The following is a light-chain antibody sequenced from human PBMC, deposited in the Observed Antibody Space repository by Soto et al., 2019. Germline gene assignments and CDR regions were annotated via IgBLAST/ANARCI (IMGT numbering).Light chain of an antibody. J-gene: IGLJ1*01. CDR2: DNN. V-gene: IGLV1-40*01. CDR3: QSYDSSLSGSTV. Sequence: QSVLTQPPSVSGAPGQRVTISCTGSSSNIGAGYDVHWYQQLPGTAPKLLIYDNNNRPSGVPDRFSGSKSGTSASLAITGLQAEDEADYYCQSYDSSLSGSTVFGTGTKLTV. CDR1: SSNIGAGYD.